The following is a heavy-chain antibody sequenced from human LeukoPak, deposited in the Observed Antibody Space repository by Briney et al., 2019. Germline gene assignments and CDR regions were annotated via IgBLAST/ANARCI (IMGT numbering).Heavy chain of an antibody. D-gene: IGHD2-21*02. Sequence: GGSLRLSCAASGFTFSNAWMNWVRQAPGKGLEWVARIKSKTVGETTSYAAPVKGRFSISRDDSTDTLYLQMNSLKTEDTAVYYCATCNGDCYFNLWGQGTLVTVSS. V-gene: IGHV3-15*01. J-gene: IGHJ5*02. CDR2: IKSKTVGETT. CDR3: ATCNGDCYFNL. CDR1: GFTFSNAW.